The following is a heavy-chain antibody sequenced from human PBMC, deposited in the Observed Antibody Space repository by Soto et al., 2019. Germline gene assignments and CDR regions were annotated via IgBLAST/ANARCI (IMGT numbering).Heavy chain of an antibody. D-gene: IGHD2-15*01. V-gene: IGHV3-21*01. Sequence: EMQLVESGGGLVKPGGSLRLSCAASGFAASGFAFSYYNMNWVRQAPGKGLEWVSSISSSGTYIYYADSVKGRFTVPRDNAENSLNLQLNRLRAEDTAVYFCARSYIVVEVAASELSVGNYDAFHIWGGGTMVTVSS. J-gene: IGHJ3*02. CDR2: ISSSGTYI. CDR1: GFAFSYYN. CDR3: ARSYIVVEVAASELSVGNYDAFHI.